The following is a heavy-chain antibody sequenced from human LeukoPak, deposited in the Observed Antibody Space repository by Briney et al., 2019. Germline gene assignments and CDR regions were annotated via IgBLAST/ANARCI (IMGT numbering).Heavy chain of an antibody. Sequence: VASVKVSCKASGYTFTSYGISWVRQAPGQGLEWMGGIIPILGTANYAQKSQGRVTITADESTSTAYMELSSLRSEDTAVYYCARDSRYSSGYYLQAYWGQGTLVTVSS. CDR2: IIPILGTA. V-gene: IGHV1-69*13. CDR1: GYTFTSYG. D-gene: IGHD3-22*01. J-gene: IGHJ4*02. CDR3: ARDSRYSSGYYLQAY.